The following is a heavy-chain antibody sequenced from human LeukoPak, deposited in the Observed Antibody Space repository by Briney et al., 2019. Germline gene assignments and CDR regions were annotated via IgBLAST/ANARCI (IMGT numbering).Heavy chain of an antibody. J-gene: IGHJ4*02. CDR3: ARDLRAVSFDY. CDR2: IWYDGSNK. V-gene: IGHV3-33*01. D-gene: IGHD5/OR15-5a*01. Sequence: GGSLRLSCAASGFTFSSYGMHWVRQAPGKGLEWVAVIWYDGSNKYYADSVKGRFTISRDNSKNTLYLQMNSLRAEDTAVYYCARDLRAVSFDYWGQGTLVTVSS. CDR1: GFTFSSYG.